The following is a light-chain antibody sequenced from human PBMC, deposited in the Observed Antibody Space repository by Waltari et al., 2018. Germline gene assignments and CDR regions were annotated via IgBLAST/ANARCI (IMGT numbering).Light chain of an antibody. Sequence: QAVVTQEPSLTVSPGGTVTLTCGSSTGAVPHGHSPDWFQQKPGQAPRTLIYDTTDRHSWPPARFSGSLLGGKAALTLSGAQPEDEADYYCFLSYNGARLFGGGTKLTVL. J-gene: IGLJ3*02. CDR3: FLSYNGARL. V-gene: IGLV7-46*01. CDR2: DTT. CDR1: TGAVPHGHS.